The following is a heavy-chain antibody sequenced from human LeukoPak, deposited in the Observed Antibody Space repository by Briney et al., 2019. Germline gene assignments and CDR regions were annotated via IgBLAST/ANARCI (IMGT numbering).Heavy chain of an antibody. CDR1: GFTFSDSA. D-gene: IGHD6-19*01. J-gene: IGHJ4*02. V-gene: IGHV3-73*01. CDR3: TREYSSGWPFDY. CDR2: IRSKADYYAT. Sequence: QAGGSLRLSCAASGFTFSDSAIHWVRRASGKGLKWVGRIRSKADYYATSSAASVRGRFTVSRDDSENMAYLQMSSLKIDDTAVYYCTREYSSGWPFDYWGQGTLVTVSS.